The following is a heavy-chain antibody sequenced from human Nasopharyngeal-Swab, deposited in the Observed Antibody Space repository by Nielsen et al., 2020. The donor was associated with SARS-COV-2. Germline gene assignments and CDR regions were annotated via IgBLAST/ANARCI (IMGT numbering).Heavy chain of an antibody. J-gene: IGHJ4*02. Sequence: SETLSLTCSVSGGSVSSGGYYWTWIRQHPEKDLEWMGYIYYTGSTYYNPSLKSRIGMSLDKSKNQFSLNLYSVTVADTAVYYCATTRTASFDSWGQGIPVTVSS. CDR3: ATTRTASFDS. V-gene: IGHV4-31*03. CDR1: GGSVSSGGYY. CDR2: IYYTGST. D-gene: IGHD4-17*01.